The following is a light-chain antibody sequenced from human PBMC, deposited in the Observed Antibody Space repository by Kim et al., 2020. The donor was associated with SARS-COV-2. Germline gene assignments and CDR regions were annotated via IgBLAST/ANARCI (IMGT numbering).Light chain of an antibody. CDR1: SSAVGVYKY. J-gene: IGLJ1*01. Sequence: TETSSAVGVYKYFSCYQHPPGKAPKLFIYEVSTRPSGVSNRFSVPKSDNTASLTISGLQAGDEADYYCSSYIRGSTNYVRGTGTKVTVL. CDR3: SSYIRGSTNYV. V-gene: IGLV2-14*01. CDR2: EVS.